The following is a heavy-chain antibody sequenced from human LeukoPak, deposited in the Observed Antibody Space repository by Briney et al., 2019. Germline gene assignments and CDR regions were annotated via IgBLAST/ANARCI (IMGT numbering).Heavy chain of an antibody. J-gene: IGHJ4*02. CDR2: ISGSGGST. D-gene: IGHD1-26*01. Sequence: GGSLRLSCAASGFTFSSYGMSWVRQAPGKGLEGVSAISGSGGSTYYADSVKGRFTISRDNSKNWLYLQMNSLRAEDTAVYYCAKWDSGSPIWGQGTLVTVSS. CDR1: GFTFSSYG. V-gene: IGHV3-23*01. CDR3: AKWDSGSPI.